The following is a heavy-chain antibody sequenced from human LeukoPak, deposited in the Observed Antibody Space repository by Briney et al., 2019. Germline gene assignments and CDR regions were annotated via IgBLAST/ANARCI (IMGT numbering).Heavy chain of an antibody. CDR3: ARHRDYGRCWYGFDY. CDR2: IYFTGST. Sequence: SETLSLTRTVSVGSISRYYWSWIRQPPGKGLEWIGGIYFTGSTNYNPSLRGRVTISVDTSKNQFSLKLSSVTAADTAIYYCARHRDYGRCWYGFDYWGQGSLVTVSS. J-gene: IGHJ4*02. CDR1: VGSISRYY. V-gene: IGHV4-59*08. D-gene: IGHD4-17*01.